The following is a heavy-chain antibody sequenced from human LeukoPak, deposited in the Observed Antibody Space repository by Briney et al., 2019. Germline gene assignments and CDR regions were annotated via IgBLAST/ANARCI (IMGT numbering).Heavy chain of an antibody. CDR3: ARDLRTPYHYGMNV. Sequence: ASVKVSCKASGYNFIGYCMHLVRQAAGQGLEWMGWINPNSGGTNYAQKFQGRVTMTRDTSINTAYMELSGLTSDDTAIYYCARDLRTPYHYGMNVWGQGTTVTVSS. V-gene: IGHV1-2*02. CDR1: GYNFIGYC. J-gene: IGHJ6*02. CDR2: INPNSGGT. D-gene: IGHD1-1*01.